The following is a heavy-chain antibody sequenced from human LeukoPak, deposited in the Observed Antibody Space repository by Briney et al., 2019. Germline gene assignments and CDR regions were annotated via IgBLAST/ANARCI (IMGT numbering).Heavy chain of an antibody. CDR3: APELRFWSGYYKAESNWFDP. CDR2: IYHSGST. CDR1: GYSISSGYY. V-gene: IGHV4-38-2*02. J-gene: IGHJ5*02. D-gene: IGHD3-3*01. Sequence: TSETLSLTCTVSGYSISSGYYWGWIRQPPGKGLEWIGSIYHSGSTYYNPSLKSRVTISVDTSKNQFSLKLSSVTAADTAVYYCAPELRFWSGYYKAESNWFDPWGQGTLVTVSS.